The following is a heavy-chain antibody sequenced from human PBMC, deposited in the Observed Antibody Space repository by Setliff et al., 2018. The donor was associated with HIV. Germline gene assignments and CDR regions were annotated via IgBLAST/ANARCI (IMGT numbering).Heavy chain of an antibody. CDR3: AREIYCSSTTCYYFDN. CDR2: IDWSGGRT. CDR1: GFTFTEYW. D-gene: IGHD2-2*01. V-gene: IGHV3-20*04. Sequence: GSLRLSCAASGFTFTEYWMHWVRQAPGEGLEWVSGIDWSGGRTGSADSVKGRFSISRDNAKNTPYLQMNSLRAEDTAIYYCAREIYCSSTTCYYFDNWGQGTLVTVSS. J-gene: IGHJ4*02.